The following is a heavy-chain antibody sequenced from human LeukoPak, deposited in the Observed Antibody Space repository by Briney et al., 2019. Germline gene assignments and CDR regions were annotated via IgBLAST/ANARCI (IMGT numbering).Heavy chain of an antibody. CDR2: ISYDGSNK. CDR3: AKDFPRYCSGGSCYYFDY. Sequence: PGRSLRLSCAASGFTFSSYGMHWVRQAPGKGLEWVAVISYDGSNKYYADSVKGRFTISRDNSKNTLYLQMNSLRAEDTAVYYCAKDFPRYCSGGSCYYFDYWGQGTLVTVSS. D-gene: IGHD2-15*01. J-gene: IGHJ4*02. CDR1: GFTFSSYG. V-gene: IGHV3-30*18.